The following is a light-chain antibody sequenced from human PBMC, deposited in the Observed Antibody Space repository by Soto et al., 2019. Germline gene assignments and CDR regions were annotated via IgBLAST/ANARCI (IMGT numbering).Light chain of an antibody. CDR1: SSNIGSNT. J-gene: IGLJ3*02. V-gene: IGLV1-44*01. CDR3: ATWDDTLNVWM. CDR2: YNN. Sequence: QSLLTQAPSVSGTPGQRVTISCSGSSSNIGSNTVNWYQQLPGAAPKLLIYYNNQRPSGVPDRFSASKSGTSASLAVSGVQSEDEADYYCATWDDTLNVWMFGGGTKVTVL.